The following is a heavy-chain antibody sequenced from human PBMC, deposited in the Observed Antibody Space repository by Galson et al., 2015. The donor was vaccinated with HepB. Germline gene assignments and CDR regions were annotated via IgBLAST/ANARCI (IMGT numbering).Heavy chain of an antibody. Sequence: SLRLSCAASGFTFDDYTMHWVRQAPGKGLEWVSLISWDGGSTYYADSVKGRFTISRDNSKNSLYLQMNSLRTEDTALYYCAKDEAGVENCSSTSCYTYLYFQHWGQGTLVTVSS. J-gene: IGHJ1*01. CDR3: AKDEAGVENCSSTSCYTYLYFQH. CDR2: ISWDGGST. V-gene: IGHV3-43*01. CDR1: GFTFDDYT. D-gene: IGHD2-2*02.